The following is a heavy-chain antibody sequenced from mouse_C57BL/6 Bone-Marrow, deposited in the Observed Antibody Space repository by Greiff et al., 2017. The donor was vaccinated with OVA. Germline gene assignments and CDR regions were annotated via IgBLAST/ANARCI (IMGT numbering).Heavy chain of an antibody. V-gene: IGHV14-4*01. J-gene: IGHJ3*01. Sequence: EVQLQQSGAELVRPGASVKLSCTASGFNIKDDYMHWVKQRPEQGLEWIGWIDPENGDTEYASKFQGKATITADTSSHTAYLQLSSLTSEDTAVYYSTTLLLRYPAWFAYWGQETLVTVSA. CDR2: IDPENGDT. CDR1: GFNIKDDY. D-gene: IGHD1-1*01. CDR3: TTLLLRYPAWFAY.